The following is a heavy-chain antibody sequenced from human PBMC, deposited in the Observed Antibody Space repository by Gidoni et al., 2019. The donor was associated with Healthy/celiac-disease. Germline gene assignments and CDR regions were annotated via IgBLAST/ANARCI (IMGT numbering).Heavy chain of an antibody. V-gene: IGHV3-53*01. CDR1: GVTVSSNY. J-gene: IGHJ6*03. CDR2: IYSGGST. D-gene: IGHD2-2*01. CDR3: ARGRYQLAPYYYYYMDV. Sequence: EGQLVESGGGLIQPGGSRGLSCAASGVTVSSNYMSWVRQAPGKGLEWVSVIYSGGSTYYADSVKGRFTISRDNSKNTLYLQMNSLRAEDTAVYYCARGRYQLAPYYYYYMDVWGKGTTVTVSS.